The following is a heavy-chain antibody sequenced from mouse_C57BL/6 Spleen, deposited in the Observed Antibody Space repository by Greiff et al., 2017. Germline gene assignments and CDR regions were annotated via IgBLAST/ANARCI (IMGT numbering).Heavy chain of an antibody. V-gene: IGHV1-59*01. CDR1: GYTFTSYW. Sequence: VQLQQPGAELVRPGTSVKLSCKASGYTFTSYWMHWVKQRPGQGLEWIGVIDPSDSYTNYNQKFKGKATLTVDTSSSTAYMQLSSLTSEDSAVYYCARVQGDSAWFAYWGQGTLVTVSA. CDR3: ARVQGDSAWFAY. CDR2: IDPSDSYT. J-gene: IGHJ3*01. D-gene: IGHD6-1*01.